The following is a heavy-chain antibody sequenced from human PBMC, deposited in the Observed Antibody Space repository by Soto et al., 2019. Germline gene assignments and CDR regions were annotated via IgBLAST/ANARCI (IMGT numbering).Heavy chain of an antibody. D-gene: IGHD3-16*02. J-gene: IGHJ4*02. V-gene: IGHV4-34*01. CDR1: GGSFSGYY. CDR2: INHSGST. CDR3: ARELTFGGVIVRRAFDY. Sequence: SETLSLTCAVYGGSFSGYYWSWIRQPPGKGLEWIGEINHSGSTNYNPPLKSRVTISVDTSKNQFSLKLSSVTAADTAVYYCARELTFGGVIVRRAFDYWGQGTLVTVSS.